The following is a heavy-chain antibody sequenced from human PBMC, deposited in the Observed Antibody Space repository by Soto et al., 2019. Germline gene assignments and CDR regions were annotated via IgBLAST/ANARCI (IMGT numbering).Heavy chain of an antibody. V-gene: IGHV4-59*01. Sequence: PSETLSLTCTVSGGSISSYYWSWIRQPPGKELEWIGYIYYSGSTNYNPSLKSRITISVDTSKNQFSLKLSSVTAADTAVYYCAREEGYAHYYYGMDVWGQGITVTVSS. CDR1: GGSISSYY. J-gene: IGHJ6*02. D-gene: IGHD5-18*01. CDR3: AREEGYAHYYYGMDV. CDR2: IYYSGST.